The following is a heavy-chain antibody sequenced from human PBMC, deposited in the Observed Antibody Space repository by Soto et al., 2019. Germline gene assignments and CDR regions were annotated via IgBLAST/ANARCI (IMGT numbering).Heavy chain of an antibody. CDR3: ARAEYTYNYRGHDF. CDR2: IDHIAYS. V-gene: IGHV4-34*01. D-gene: IGHD5-12*01. Sequence: PSETLSLTCAVYGGSSRGYYWTWIRQPPGKGLEWIGEIDHIAYSNNNPSLRSRVSISVETCKNQFSLQLNSVTAEDTAFYYCARAEYTYNYRGHDFWGHVTLVTVSS. CDR1: GGSSRGYY. J-gene: IGHJ4*01.